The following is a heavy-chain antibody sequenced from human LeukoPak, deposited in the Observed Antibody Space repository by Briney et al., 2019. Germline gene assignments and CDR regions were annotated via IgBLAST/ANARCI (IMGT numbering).Heavy chain of an antibody. CDR3: AAAAVAVDY. J-gene: IGHJ4*02. CDR2: IYHSGST. CDR1: GGSISSYY. D-gene: IGHD6-19*01. Sequence: SETLSLTCTVSGGSISSYYWSWIRQPPGKGLEWIGEIYHSGSTNYNPSLKSRLTLSVDKSKNQFSLKLSSVTAADTAVYYCAAAAVAVDYWGQGTLVTVSS. V-gene: IGHV4-59*12.